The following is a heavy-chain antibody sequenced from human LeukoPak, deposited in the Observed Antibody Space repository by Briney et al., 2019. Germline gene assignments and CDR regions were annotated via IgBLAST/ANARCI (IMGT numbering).Heavy chain of an antibody. J-gene: IGHJ4*02. D-gene: IGHD3-22*01. CDR3: ARGVHDSSGYYSPKMRYYFDY. V-gene: IGHV1-69*13. Sequence: SVKVSCKASGGTFSTYAISWVRQAPGQGLEWMGGIIPIFGTANYAQKFQGRVTITADESTSTAYMELSSLRSEDTAVYYCARGVHDSSGYYSPKMRYYFDYWGQGTLVTVSS. CDR1: GGTFSTYA. CDR2: IIPIFGTA.